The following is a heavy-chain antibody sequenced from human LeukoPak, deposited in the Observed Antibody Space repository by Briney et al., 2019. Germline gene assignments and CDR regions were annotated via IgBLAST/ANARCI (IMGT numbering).Heavy chain of an antibody. D-gene: IGHD2/OR15-2a*01. CDR3: AREGIVRTYDQ. V-gene: IGHV4-59*12. J-gene: IGHJ4*02. CDR2: IYYSGST. CDR1: GGSISNYF. Sequence: SETLSLTCTVSGGSISNYFWSWIRQPPGKGLEWIGYIYYSGSTNYNPSLKSRVTISVDTSKNHFSLRLSSVTAADTAVYYCAREGIVRTYDQWGQGILVTVSA.